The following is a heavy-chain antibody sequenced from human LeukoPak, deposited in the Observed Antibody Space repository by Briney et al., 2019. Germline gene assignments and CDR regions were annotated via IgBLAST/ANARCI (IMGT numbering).Heavy chain of an antibody. CDR2: INGDGSST. V-gene: IGHV3-74*01. J-gene: IGHJ3*02. Sequence: GGSLRLSCAASGFTFSSFWMHWVRQAPGKGLVWVSRINGDGSSTTYADSVKGRFTISRDNAKNTVYLQMNSLGAEDTAVYYCARPQHGDLYAFDIWGQGTMVTVSS. D-gene: IGHD4-17*01. CDR3: ARPQHGDLYAFDI. CDR1: GFTFSSFW.